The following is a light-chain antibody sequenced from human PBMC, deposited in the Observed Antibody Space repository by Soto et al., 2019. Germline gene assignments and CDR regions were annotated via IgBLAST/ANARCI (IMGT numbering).Light chain of an antibody. V-gene: IGLV1-44*01. CDR1: GSNIGSHT. Sequence: QSVLTQPPSASGTPGQRVTISCSGSGSNIGSHTVNWYQQLPGTAPKLLIYTDDHRPSAVPDRFSGSEAWTSASRASSGRKSGYEADYGCVSWDDSLKGQVFGGGTKLTVL. CDR3: VSWDDSLKGQV. CDR2: TDD. J-gene: IGLJ2*01.